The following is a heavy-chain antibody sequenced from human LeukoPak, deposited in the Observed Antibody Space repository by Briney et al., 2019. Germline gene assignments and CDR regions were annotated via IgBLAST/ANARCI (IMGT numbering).Heavy chain of an antibody. CDR2: IYHSGST. CDR1: GGSISRSNW. Sequence: SETLSLTCAVSGGSISRSNWWSWVRPPPEKGLEWIGEIYHSGSTNYNPSLTSRVTISVDKSKNQFSLKVSSVTAADTAVYYCARAVAGTNAFDYWGQGTLVTVSS. CDR3: ARAVAGTNAFDY. J-gene: IGHJ4*02. V-gene: IGHV4-4*02. D-gene: IGHD6-19*01.